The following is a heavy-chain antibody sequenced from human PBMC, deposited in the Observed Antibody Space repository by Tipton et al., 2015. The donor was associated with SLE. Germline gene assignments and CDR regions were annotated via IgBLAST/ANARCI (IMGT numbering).Heavy chain of an antibody. Sequence: LRLSCAVSGYSISSGYYWGWIRQPPGKGLEWIGSIYHSGSTYYNPSLKSRVTISVDTSKNQFSLKLSSVTAADTAVYYCARVLDYVFDYWGQGTLVTVSS. CDR3: ARVLDYVFDY. J-gene: IGHJ4*02. D-gene: IGHD4-17*01. CDR2: IYHSGST. V-gene: IGHV4-38-2*01. CDR1: GYSISSGYY.